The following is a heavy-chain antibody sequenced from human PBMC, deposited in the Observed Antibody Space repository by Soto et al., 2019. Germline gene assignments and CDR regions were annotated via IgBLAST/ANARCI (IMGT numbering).Heavy chain of an antibody. CDR1: GFTFSSYG. CDR3: AKDRGAIVVVPAAGLDV. J-gene: IGHJ6*02. V-gene: IGHV3-30*18. D-gene: IGHD2-2*01. Sequence: WGSLRLSCAASGFTFSSYGMHWVRQAPGKGLEWVAVISYDGSNKYYADSVKGRFTISRDNSKNTLYLQMNSLRAEDTAVYYCAKDRGAIVVVPAAGLDVWGQGTTVTVSS. CDR2: ISYDGSNK.